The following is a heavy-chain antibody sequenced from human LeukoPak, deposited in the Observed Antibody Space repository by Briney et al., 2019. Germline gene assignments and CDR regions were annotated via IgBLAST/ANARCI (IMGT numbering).Heavy chain of an antibody. CDR3: ARDEDPGYFDSSGYSGY. CDR1: GFTFRSYS. CDR2: ITSSSSYI. D-gene: IGHD3-22*01. Sequence: GGSLRPSCAASGFTFRSYSMNWVRRAPGKGLEWVSSITSSSSYIYYADSVKGRFTISRDNAKNSLYLQMNSLRAEDTAVYYCARDEDPGYFDSSGYSGYWGQGTLVTVSS. J-gene: IGHJ4*02. V-gene: IGHV3-21*01.